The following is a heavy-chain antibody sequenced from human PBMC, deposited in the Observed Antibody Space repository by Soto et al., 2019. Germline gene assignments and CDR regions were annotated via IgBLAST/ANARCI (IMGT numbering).Heavy chain of an antibody. D-gene: IGHD3-10*01. V-gene: IGHV3-11*01. Sequence: QVQLVESGGGSVKPGGSLRLSCAASGFTFSDYYMSWIRQAPGKGLEWVSYIGSSGNIYYADSVKGRFTISRDNAKNSLYLQMNSMRAEDTAVYYCARVEGSGYFDDWGQGTLVTVSS. CDR2: IGSSGNI. CDR3: ARVEGSGYFDD. J-gene: IGHJ4*02. CDR1: GFTFSDYY.